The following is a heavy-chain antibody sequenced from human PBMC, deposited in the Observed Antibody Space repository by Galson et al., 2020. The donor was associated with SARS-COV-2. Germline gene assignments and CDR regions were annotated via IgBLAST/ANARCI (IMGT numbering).Heavy chain of an antibody. V-gene: IGHV3-21*01. D-gene: IGHD1-26*01. CDR3: ARDASWARFGMDV. J-gene: IGHJ6*02. CDR1: GFTFSSYS. CDR2: ISSSSDYI. Sequence: GGSLRLSSAVSGFTFSSYSMNWVRQAPGKGLEWVSSISSSSDYIYYADSLKGRFTISRDNAKNSLSLQMNSLRAEDTAVYYCARDASWARFGMDVWGLGTTVTVSS.